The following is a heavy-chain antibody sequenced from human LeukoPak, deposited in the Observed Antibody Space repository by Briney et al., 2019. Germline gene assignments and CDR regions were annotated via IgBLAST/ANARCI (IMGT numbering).Heavy chain of an antibody. V-gene: IGHV4-30-4*08. CDR3: ARAPGIPAESYYYYMDV. CDR1: GGSISSGDYY. Sequence: SETLSLTCTVSGGSISSGDYYWSWIRQPPGKGLEWIGYIYYSGSTYYNPSLKSRVTISVDTSKNQFPLKLSSVTAADTAVYYCARAPGIPAESYYYYMDVWGKGTTVTVSS. CDR2: IYYSGST. J-gene: IGHJ6*03. D-gene: IGHD2-2*01.